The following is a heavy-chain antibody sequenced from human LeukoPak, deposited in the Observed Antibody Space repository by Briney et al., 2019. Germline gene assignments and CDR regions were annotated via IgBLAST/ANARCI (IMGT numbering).Heavy chain of an antibody. CDR2: IYYSGST. V-gene: IGHV4-31*03. Sequence: PSETLSLTCTVSGGSISSGGYYWSWIRQHPGKGLEWIGYIYYSGSTYYNPSLKSRVTISVDTSKNQFSLKLSSVTAADTAVYYCARLRALYSFGSYSYHALDVWGKGTTVTVSS. CDR3: ARLRALYSFGSYSYHALDV. CDR1: GGSISSGGYY. D-gene: IGHD5-18*01. J-gene: IGHJ6*04.